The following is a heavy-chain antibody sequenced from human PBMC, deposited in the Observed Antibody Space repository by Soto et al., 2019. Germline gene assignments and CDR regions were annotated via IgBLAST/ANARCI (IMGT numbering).Heavy chain of an antibody. J-gene: IGHJ5*02. D-gene: IGHD4-17*01. CDR1: GYTFTSYA. V-gene: IGHV1-3*01. CDR3: ASCIKYGDYSSWLDP. CDR2: INAGNGNT. Sequence: ASVKVSCKASGYTFTSYAMHWVRQAPGQRLEWMGWINAGNGNTKYSQKFQGRVTITRDTSASTAYMELSSLRSEDTAVYYCASCIKYGDYSSWLDPWGQGTLVTVSS.